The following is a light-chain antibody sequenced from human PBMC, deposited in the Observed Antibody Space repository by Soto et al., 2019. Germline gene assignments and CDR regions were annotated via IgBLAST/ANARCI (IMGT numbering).Light chain of an antibody. CDR1: QSVSSSY. CDR3: QQYGSSPT. Sequence: EIVLTQSPGTLSLSPGERATLSCRASQSVSSSYLAWYQQKPGQAPRLLIYGASSRATGIPDRFSGSGSGTDFPLNISRLESEDFAVYYCQQYGSSPTFGPGTKVDIK. J-gene: IGKJ3*01. CDR2: GAS. V-gene: IGKV3-20*01.